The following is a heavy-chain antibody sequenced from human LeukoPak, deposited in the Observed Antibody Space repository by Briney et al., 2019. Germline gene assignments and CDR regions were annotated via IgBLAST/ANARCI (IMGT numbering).Heavy chain of an antibody. Sequence: GGSLRLSCADSGFTFSSHWMNWVRQAPGRGLEWVGNINPDGSETYYVDSMKGRFTISRDNSKNTLYLQMNSLRAEDTAVYYCAKDGEFYVWGSYRYVDYWGQGTLVIVSS. CDR3: AKDGEFYVWGSYRYVDY. J-gene: IGHJ4*02. CDR1: GFTFSSHW. V-gene: IGHV3-7*01. CDR2: INPDGSET. D-gene: IGHD3-16*02.